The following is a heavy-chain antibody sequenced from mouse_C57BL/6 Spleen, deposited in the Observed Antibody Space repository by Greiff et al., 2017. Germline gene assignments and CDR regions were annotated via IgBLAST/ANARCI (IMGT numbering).Heavy chain of an antibody. V-gene: IGHV1-53*01. CDR2: INPSNGGT. D-gene: IGHD1-1*01. Sequence: QVQLQQPGTELVKPGASVMLSCKASGYPFTSYSMHWVKQRPGQGLEWIGNINPSNGGTNYNEKFKSKATLTVDKSSSTAYMQVSSLTSEDSAVYYCARSYYGSSLDYWGQGTTLTVSS. J-gene: IGHJ2*01. CDR1: GYPFTSYS. CDR3: ARSYYGSSLDY.